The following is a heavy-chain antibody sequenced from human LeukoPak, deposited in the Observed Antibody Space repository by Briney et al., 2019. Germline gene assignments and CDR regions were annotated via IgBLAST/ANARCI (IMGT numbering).Heavy chain of an antibody. D-gene: IGHD6-13*01. Sequence: GGSLRLSCAASGFTVSSNYMSWVRQAPGKGLEWVSVIYSGGSTYYADSVKGRFTISRDNSKNTLYLQMNSLRAEDTAVYYCAKRHPTSWYVVDYWGQGTLVTVSS. CDR2: IYSGGST. J-gene: IGHJ4*02. CDR3: AKRHPTSWYVVDY. V-gene: IGHV3-66*01. CDR1: GFTVSSNY.